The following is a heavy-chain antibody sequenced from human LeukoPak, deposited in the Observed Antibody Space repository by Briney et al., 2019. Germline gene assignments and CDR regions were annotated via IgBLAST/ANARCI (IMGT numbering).Heavy chain of an antibody. CDR2: IYHSGST. CDR1: GGSISSSNW. D-gene: IGHD3-9*01. V-gene: IGHV4-4*02. CDR3: ARHGGYDILTGYLYYFDY. Sequence: SETLSLTCAVSGGSISSSNWWSWVRQPPGKGLEWIGEIYHSGSTNYNPSLKSRVTISVDKSKNQFSLKLSSVTAADTAVYYCARHGGYDILTGYLYYFDYWGQGTLVTVSS. J-gene: IGHJ4*02.